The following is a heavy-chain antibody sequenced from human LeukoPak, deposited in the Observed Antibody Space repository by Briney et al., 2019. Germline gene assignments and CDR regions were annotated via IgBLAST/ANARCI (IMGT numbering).Heavy chain of an antibody. V-gene: IGHV4-59*12. D-gene: IGHD3-10*01. CDR2: IYYSEST. CDR1: GGSISSYY. Sequence: SETLSLTCTVSGGSISSYYWSWIRQPPGKGLEWIGYIYYSESTNYNPSLKSRVTISVDTSKNQFSLKLSSVTAADTAVYYCATTNVLLWFGELSKTAYFDYWGQGTLVTVSS. CDR3: ATTNVLLWFGELSKTAYFDY. J-gene: IGHJ4*02.